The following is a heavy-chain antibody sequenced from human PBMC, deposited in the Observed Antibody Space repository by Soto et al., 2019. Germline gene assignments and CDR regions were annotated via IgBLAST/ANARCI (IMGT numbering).Heavy chain of an antibody. D-gene: IGHD2-2*01. CDR3: AKPANYFDY. J-gene: IGHJ4*02. V-gene: IGHV3-23*01. CDR2: ISGSGGST. Sequence: ETLSLTCTVSGGSVSSGDFYWSWVRQAPGKGLEWVSAISGSGGSTYYADSVKGRFTISRDNSKNTLYLQMNGLRAEDTAVYYCAKPANYFDYWGQGTLVTVSS. CDR1: GGSVSSGD.